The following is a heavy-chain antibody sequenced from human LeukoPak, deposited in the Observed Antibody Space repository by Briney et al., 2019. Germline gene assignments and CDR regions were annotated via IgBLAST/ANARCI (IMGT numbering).Heavy chain of an antibody. Sequence: SVKVSCKASGGTFSSYAISWVRQAPGQGLEWMGGIIPIFGTANYAQKFQGRVTITADESTSTAYMELSSLRSEDTAVYYCATVEGGERYFPYWGQGTLVTVSS. CDR3: ATVEGGERYFPY. CDR2: IIPIFGTA. V-gene: IGHV1-69*13. CDR1: GGTFSSYA. D-gene: IGHD3-9*01. J-gene: IGHJ4*02.